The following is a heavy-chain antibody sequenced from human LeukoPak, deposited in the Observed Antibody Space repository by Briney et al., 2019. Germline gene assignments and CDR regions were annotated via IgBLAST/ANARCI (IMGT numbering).Heavy chain of an antibody. V-gene: IGHV3-33*06. D-gene: IGHD6-13*01. Sequence: GRSLRLSCAASGFTFSSYGMHWVRQAPGKGLEWVAVIWYDGSNKYYADSVKGRFTISRDNSKNTLYLQMNSLRAEDTAVYYCAKDEPFPSYSSSWIHYYYYGMDVWGQGTTVTVSS. J-gene: IGHJ6*02. CDR3: AKDEPFPSYSSSWIHYYYYGMDV. CDR1: GFTFSSYG. CDR2: IWYDGSNK.